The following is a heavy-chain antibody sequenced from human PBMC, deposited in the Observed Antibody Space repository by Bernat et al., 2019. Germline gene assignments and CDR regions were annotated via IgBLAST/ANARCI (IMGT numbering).Heavy chain of an antibody. Sequence: EVQLVESGGGLVKPGGSLRLSCAASGFTFSSYSMNWVRQAPGKGLEWVSSISSSSSYIYYADSVKGRFTISRDNAKNSLYLQMNSLRAEDTAVYYCARVGLDYYGSGSYDYWGQGTLVTVSS. V-gene: IGHV3-21*01. CDR3: ARVGLDYYGSGSYDY. D-gene: IGHD3-10*01. CDR2: ISSSSSYI. J-gene: IGHJ4*02. CDR1: GFTFSSYS.